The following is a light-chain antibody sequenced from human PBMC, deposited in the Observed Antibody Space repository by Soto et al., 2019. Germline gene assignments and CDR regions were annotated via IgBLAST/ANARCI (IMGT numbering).Light chain of an antibody. CDR1: SSDIGGYKH. CDR3: SSYTTSSTQV. Sequence: QSVLTQPASVSGSPGQSITISCTGTSSDIGGYKHVSWYQQHPGKAPKLMLYEVSNRTSGVSNRFSGSKSGNTASLTISGLQADDEADCYCSSYTTSSTQVFGTGTKVTVL. CDR2: EVS. J-gene: IGLJ1*01. V-gene: IGLV2-14*01.